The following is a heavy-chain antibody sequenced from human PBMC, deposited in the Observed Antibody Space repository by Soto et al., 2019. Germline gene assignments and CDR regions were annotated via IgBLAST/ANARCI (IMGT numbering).Heavy chain of an antibody. V-gene: IGHV4-61*01. CDR2: IYYSGST. CDR1: GGSVSSGSYY. J-gene: IGHJ5*02. D-gene: IGHD3-10*01. Sequence: SETLSLTCTVSGGSVSSGSYYWSWIRQPPGKGLEWVGYIYYSGSTNYNPSLKSRVTISVDTSKNQFSLKLSSVTAADTAVYYCARDIGYYYGSGSYYWFDPWGQGTLVTVS. CDR3: ARDIGYYYGSGSYYWFDP.